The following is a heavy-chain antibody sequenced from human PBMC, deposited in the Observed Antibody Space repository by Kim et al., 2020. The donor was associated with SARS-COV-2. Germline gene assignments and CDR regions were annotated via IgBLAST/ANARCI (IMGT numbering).Heavy chain of an antibody. CDR3: ARDRQGLELRVSFDY. CDR2: IIPIFGTA. D-gene: IGHD1-7*01. J-gene: IGHJ4*02. V-gene: IGHV1-69*13. CDR1: GGTFSSYA. Sequence: SVKVSCKASGGTFSSYAISWVRQAPGQGLEWMGGIIPIFGTANYAQKFQGRVTITADESTSTAYMELSSLRSEDTAVYYCARDRQGLELRVSFDYWGQGTLVTVSS.